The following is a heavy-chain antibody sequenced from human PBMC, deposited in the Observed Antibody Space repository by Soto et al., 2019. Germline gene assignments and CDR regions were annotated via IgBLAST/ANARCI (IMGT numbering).Heavy chain of an antibody. J-gene: IGHJ3*02. V-gene: IGHV1-69*01. CDR2: IIPIFGTA. CDR3: ARDSTPYYYDSSGYPARDAFDI. CDR1: GGTFSSYA. D-gene: IGHD3-22*01. Sequence: QVQLVQSGAEVKKPGSSVKVSCKASGGTFSSYAISWVRQAPGQGLEWMGGIIPIFGTANYAQKFQGRVTITADESTSTAYMELSSLRSEDKAVYYCARDSTPYYYDSSGYPARDAFDIWGQGTMVTVSS.